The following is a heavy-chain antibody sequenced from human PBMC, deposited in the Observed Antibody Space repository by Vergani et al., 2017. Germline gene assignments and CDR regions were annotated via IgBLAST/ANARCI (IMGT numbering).Heavy chain of an antibody. Sequence: QVQLVESGGGVVQPGRSLRLSCAASGFTFSSYGMHWVRQAPGKGLEWVAVISYDGSNKYYADSVKGRFTISRDNSKNTLYLQMNSLRAEDTAVYYCAKDAGNSPGYWGQGTLVTVSS. V-gene: IGHV3-30*18. CDR2: ISYDGSNK. CDR3: AKDAGNSPGY. CDR1: GFTFSSYG. D-gene: IGHD4-23*01. J-gene: IGHJ4*02.